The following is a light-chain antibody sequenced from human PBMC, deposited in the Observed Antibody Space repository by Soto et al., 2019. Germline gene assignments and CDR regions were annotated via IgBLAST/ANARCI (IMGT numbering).Light chain of an antibody. CDR3: SSYTSSSTPCV. J-gene: IGLJ1*01. V-gene: IGLV2-14*01. CDR1: SSDVGGYNY. CDR2: EVS. Sequence: QSALTQPASVSGSPGQSITISCTGTSSDVGGYNYVSWYQQHPGKPPKLMIYEVSNRPSGVSNRFSGSKSGNTASLTISGLQAEDEADYYCSSYTSSSTPCVFGTGTKLTVL.